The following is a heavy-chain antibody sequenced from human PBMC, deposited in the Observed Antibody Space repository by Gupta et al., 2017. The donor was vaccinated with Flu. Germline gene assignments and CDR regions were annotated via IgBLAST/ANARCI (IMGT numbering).Heavy chain of an antibody. D-gene: IGHD1-26*01. CDR2: IIPIFGTA. V-gene: IGHV1-69*01. J-gene: IGHJ5*01. Sequence: TIGWVRQAPGQGLEWMGGIIPIFGTANYAQKFQGRVTITADESTSTAYMDLSSLRSEDTAVYYCARDLGSGTYGWFDSWGQGTLVTVPS. CDR3: ARDLGSGTYGWFDS. CDR1: T.